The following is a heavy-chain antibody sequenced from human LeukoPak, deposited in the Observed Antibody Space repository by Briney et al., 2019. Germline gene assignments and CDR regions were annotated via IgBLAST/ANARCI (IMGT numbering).Heavy chain of an antibody. D-gene: IGHD3-22*01. V-gene: IGHV3-30-3*01. CDR3: ARGSKYYYDSSGYYLFDY. Sequence: GGSLRLSCAASGFTLSSYATHWVRQAPGKGLEWVAVISYDGSNKYYADSVKGRFTISRDNSKNTLYLQMNSLRAEDTAVYYCARGSKYYYDSSGYYLFDYWGQGTLVTVSS. J-gene: IGHJ4*02. CDR2: ISYDGSNK. CDR1: GFTLSSYA.